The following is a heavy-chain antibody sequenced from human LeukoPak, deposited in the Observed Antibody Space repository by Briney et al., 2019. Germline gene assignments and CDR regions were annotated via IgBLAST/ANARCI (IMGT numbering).Heavy chain of an antibody. CDR2: ISSSSSTI. CDR3: ARSRGNCGGDCEGVWPHY. D-gene: IGHD2-21*01. V-gene: IGHV3-48*04. CDR1: GFTFSSYS. J-gene: IGHJ4*02. Sequence: PGGSLRLSCAASGFTFSSYSMNWVRQAPGKGLEWVSYISSSSSTIYYADSVKGRFTISRDNAKNSLYLQMNSLRAEDTAVYYCARSRGNCGGDCEGVWPHYWGQGTLVTVSS.